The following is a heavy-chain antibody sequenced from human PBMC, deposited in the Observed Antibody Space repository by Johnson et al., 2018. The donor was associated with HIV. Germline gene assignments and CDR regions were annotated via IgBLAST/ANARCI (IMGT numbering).Heavy chain of an antibody. J-gene: IGHJ3*02. CDR2: ISYDGST. CDR1: GFTFSSYA. CDR3: AKDLRGIAGAIDAFDI. V-gene: IGHV3-30-3*01. Sequence: QVLLVESGGGLVQPGRSLRLSCAASGFTFSSYAMHWVRQAPGKGLEWVAVISYDGSTYYADSVKGRFTISRDNSKSTVYLQMNSLRVEDTAVYYCAKDLRGIAGAIDAFDIWGQGTMVTVSS. D-gene: IGHD6-19*01.